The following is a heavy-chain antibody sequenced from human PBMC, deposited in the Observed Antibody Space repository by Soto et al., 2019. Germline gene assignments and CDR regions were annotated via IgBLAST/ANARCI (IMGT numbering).Heavy chain of an antibody. CDR2: ISGSGGST. CDR1: GFTFSSYA. D-gene: IGHD3-22*01. V-gene: IGHV3-23*01. J-gene: IGHJ4*02. CDR3: AKVPYYYDSSGYYQEV. Sequence: GGSLRLSCAASGFTFSSYAMSWVRQAPGKGLEWVSAISGSGGSTYYADSVEGRFTISRDNSKNTLYLQMNGLRAEDTAVYYCAKVPYYYDSSGYYQEVWGQGTLVTVSS.